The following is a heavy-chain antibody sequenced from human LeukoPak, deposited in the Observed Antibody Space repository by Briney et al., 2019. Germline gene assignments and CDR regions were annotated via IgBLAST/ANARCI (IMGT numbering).Heavy chain of an antibody. CDR3: ARVSGGSSHYYYYYYYMDV. Sequence: GSLRLSCAASGFTFSSYSMNWVRQPPGKGLEWIGNIYYSGSTYYNPSLKSRVTISVDTSKNQFSLKLSSVTAADTAVYYCARVSGGSSHYYYYYYYMDVWGKGTTVTISS. J-gene: IGHJ6*03. V-gene: IGHV4-59*04. D-gene: IGHD2-15*01. CDR2: IYYSGST. CDR1: GFTFSSYSMN.